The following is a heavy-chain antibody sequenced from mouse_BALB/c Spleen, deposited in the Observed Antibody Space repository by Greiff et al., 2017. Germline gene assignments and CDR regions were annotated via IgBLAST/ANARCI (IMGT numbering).Heavy chain of an antibody. D-gene: IGHD2-3*01. CDR1: GYSITSGY. J-gene: IGHJ4*01. V-gene: IGHV3-8*02. Sequence: EVQGVESGPGLVKPSQSLSLTCTVTGYSITSGYWNWIRKFPGNKLEYMGYISYSGSTYYNPSLKSRISITRDTSKNQYYLQLNSVTTEDTATYYCARWGLLLAMDYWGQGTSVTVSS. CDR3: ARWGLLLAMDY. CDR2: ISYSGST.